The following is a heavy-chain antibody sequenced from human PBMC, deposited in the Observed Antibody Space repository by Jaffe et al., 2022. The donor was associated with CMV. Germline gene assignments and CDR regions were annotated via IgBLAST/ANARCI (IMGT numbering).Heavy chain of an antibody. CDR1: GGSISSYY. Sequence: QVQLQESGPGLVKPSETLSLTCTVSGGSISSYYWSWIRQPPGKGLEWIGYIYYSGSTNYNPSLKSRVTISVDTSKNQFSLKLSSVTAADTAVYYCARTEKERITIFGVVRPEYYYYMDVWGKGTTVTVSS. V-gene: IGHV4-59*08. CDR2: IYYSGST. D-gene: IGHD3-3*01. CDR3: ARTEKERITIFGVVRPEYYYYMDV. J-gene: IGHJ6*03.